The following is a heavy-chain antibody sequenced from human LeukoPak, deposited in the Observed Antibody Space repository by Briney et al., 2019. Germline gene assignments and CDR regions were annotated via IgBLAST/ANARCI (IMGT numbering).Heavy chain of an antibody. CDR2: IYTSGST. CDR3: ARRGGSGRSFDY. V-gene: IGHV4-34*01. D-gene: IGHD3-10*01. CDR1: GGSFSGYY. Sequence: KPSETLSLTCAVYGGSFSGYYWSWIRQPPGKGLEWIGNIYTSGSTYYNPSLKSRVAISVDTSKNQFSLKLSSVTAADTAVYYCARRGGSGRSFDYWGQGTLVTVSS. J-gene: IGHJ4*02.